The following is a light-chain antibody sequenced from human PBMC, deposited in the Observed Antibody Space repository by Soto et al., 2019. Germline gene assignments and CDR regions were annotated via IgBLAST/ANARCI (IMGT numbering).Light chain of an antibody. CDR1: QSVSSY. CDR2: GAS. CDR3: QQYNNWPPIT. Sequence: PGERATLSCRASQSVSSYLAWYQQKPGQAPRLLIYGASTRATGIPARFSGSGSGTEFTLTISSLQSEGFAVYYCQQYNNWPPITFGQGTRLEIK. V-gene: IGKV3-15*01. J-gene: IGKJ5*01.